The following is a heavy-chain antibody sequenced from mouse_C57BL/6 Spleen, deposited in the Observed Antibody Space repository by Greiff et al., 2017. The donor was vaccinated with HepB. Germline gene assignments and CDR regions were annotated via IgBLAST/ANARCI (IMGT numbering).Heavy chain of an antibody. CDR2: ISSGGDYI. CDR1: GFTFSSYA. V-gene: IGHV5-9-1*02. Sequence: EVKLVESGEGLVKPGGSLKLSCAASGFTFSSYAMSWVRQTPEKRLEWVAYISSGGDYIYYADTVKGRFTISRDNARNTLYLQMSSLKSEDTAMYYGTREERQRRLRAFDYWGQGTTLTVSS. D-gene: IGHD3-2*02. J-gene: IGHJ2*01. CDR3: TREERQRRLRAFDY.